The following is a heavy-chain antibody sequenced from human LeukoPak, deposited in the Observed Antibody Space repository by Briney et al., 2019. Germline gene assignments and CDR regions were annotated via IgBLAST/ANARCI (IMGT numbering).Heavy chain of an antibody. V-gene: IGHV1-69*13. D-gene: IGHD3-22*01. Sequence: SVKVSCKASGGTFSSYAISWVRQAPGQGLEWMGGIIPIFGTANYAQKFQGRVTITADESSSTAYMELSSLRSEDTAVYYCARDLVPYYYDSSGHSRWAFDIWGQGTMVTVSS. J-gene: IGHJ3*02. CDR2: IIPIFGTA. CDR3: ARDLVPYYYDSSGHSRWAFDI. CDR1: GGTFSSYA.